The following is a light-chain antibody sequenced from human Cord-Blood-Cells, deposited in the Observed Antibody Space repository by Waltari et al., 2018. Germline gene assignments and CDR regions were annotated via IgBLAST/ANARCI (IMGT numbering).Light chain of an antibody. J-gene: IGKJ1*01. CDR1: QSISSW. CDR2: DAS. CDR3: QQYNSYSGT. Sequence: DIQMTQSPCTLSASAGHRVTITCRASQSISSWLAWYQQKPGKAPKLLIYDASSLESGVPSRFSGSGSGTEFTLTISSLQPDDFATYYCQQYNSYSGTFGQGTKVEIK. V-gene: IGKV1-5*01.